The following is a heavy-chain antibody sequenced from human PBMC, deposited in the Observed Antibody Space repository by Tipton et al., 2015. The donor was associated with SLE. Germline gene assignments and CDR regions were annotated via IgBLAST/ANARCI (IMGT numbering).Heavy chain of an antibody. CDR3: ARERGDYYGSGKRNWFDP. CDR1: GGTFSSYA. CDR2: IIPIFGTA. D-gene: IGHD3-10*01. Sequence: QSGPEVKKPGSSVKVSCKASGGTFSSYAISWVRQAPGQGLEWMGGIIPIFGTANYAQKLQGRVTMTTDTSTSTAYMELRSLRSDDTAVYYCARERGDYYGSGKRNWFDPWGQGTLVTVSS. V-gene: IGHV1-69*05. J-gene: IGHJ5*02.